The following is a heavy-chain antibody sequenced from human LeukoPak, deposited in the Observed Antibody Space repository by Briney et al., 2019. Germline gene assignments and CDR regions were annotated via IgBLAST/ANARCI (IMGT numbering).Heavy chain of an antibody. CDR2: IYTSGST. CDR3: ARAPDPPYYYYDSSGYYFFDY. Sequence: SETLSLTCTVSGGSISSGSYYWSWIRQPAGKGLEWIGRIYTSGSTNYNPSLKSRVTISVNTSKNQFSLKLSSVTAAHTAVYYCARAPDPPYYYYDSSGYYFFDYWGQGTLVTVSS. CDR1: GGSISSGSYY. J-gene: IGHJ4*02. V-gene: IGHV4-61*02. D-gene: IGHD3-22*01.